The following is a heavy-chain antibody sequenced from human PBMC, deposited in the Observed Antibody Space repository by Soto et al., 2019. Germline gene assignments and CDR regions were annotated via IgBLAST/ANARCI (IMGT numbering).Heavy chain of an antibody. CDR3: AGCSSGWYRVGGSPEMNWFDP. D-gene: IGHD6-19*01. CDR1: GGSISSSSYY. Sequence: QLQLQESGPGLVKPSETLSLTCTVSGGSISSSSYYWGWIRQPPGKGLEWIGSIYYSGSTYYNPSLKSRVTISVDTSKNQFSLKLSSVTAADTAVYYCAGCSSGWYRVGGSPEMNWFDPWGQGTLVTVSS. V-gene: IGHV4-39*01. J-gene: IGHJ5*02. CDR2: IYYSGST.